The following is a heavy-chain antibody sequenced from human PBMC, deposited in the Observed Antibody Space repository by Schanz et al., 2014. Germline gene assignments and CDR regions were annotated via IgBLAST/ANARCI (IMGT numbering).Heavy chain of an antibody. CDR2: INQDASEK. J-gene: IGHJ6*02. CDR1: GFIFSNFA. D-gene: IGHD1-7*01. Sequence: EVQLVESFLFLVQPGGSLRLSCSASGFIFSNFAMEWVRQAPGKGLEWVANINQDASEKYYVDSVKGRFTISRDNSKNTVYLQMNSLRAEDTAVYFCASLIGTTSAHFYGMDVWGQGTTVTVSS. V-gene: IGHV3-7*03. CDR3: ASLIGTTSAHFYGMDV.